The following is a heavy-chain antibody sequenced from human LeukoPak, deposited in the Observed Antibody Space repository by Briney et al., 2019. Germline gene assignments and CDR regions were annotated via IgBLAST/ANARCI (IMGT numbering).Heavy chain of an antibody. J-gene: IGHJ4*02. CDR1: GFTFSNFA. Sequence: GGSLRLSCAASGFTFSNFAMNWVRQAPGKGLEWVAVIWYDGSNKYYADSVKGRFTISRDNSKNTLYLQMNSLRAEDTAVYYCAREIVATFDYWGQGTLVTVSS. CDR3: AREIVATFDY. D-gene: IGHD5-12*01. V-gene: IGHV3-33*08. CDR2: IWYDGSNK.